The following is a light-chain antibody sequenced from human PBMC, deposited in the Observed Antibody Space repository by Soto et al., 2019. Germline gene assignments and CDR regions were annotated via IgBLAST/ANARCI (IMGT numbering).Light chain of an antibody. V-gene: IGLV1-40*01. Sequence: QSVLTQPPSVSGAPGQRVTISCTGSSSNIGAGYDVHWYQQLPGTAPKLLIYVNSNRPSGVPDRFSGSKSGTSASLAITGLHAEDEAYYYCPSYDSSLSGSVFGGGTKLTVL. CDR3: PSYDSSLSGSV. CDR2: VNS. J-gene: IGLJ2*01. CDR1: SSNIGAGYD.